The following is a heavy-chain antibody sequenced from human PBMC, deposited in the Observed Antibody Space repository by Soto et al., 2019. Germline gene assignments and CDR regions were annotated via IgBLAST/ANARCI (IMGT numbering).Heavy chain of an antibody. Sequence: PSQTLSLTCAVTGDSVSSNSAGWSWVRQSPSRGLEWLGRSYYRSKWYYEYAVSVRGRITINPDTSKNQYSLQLNSVTPEDTAVYFCARGEQYSGRIFDFWGQGTLVTVSS. CDR2: SYYRSKWYY. CDR3: ARGEQYSGRIFDF. V-gene: IGHV6-1*01. CDR1: GDSVSSNSAG. J-gene: IGHJ4*01. D-gene: IGHD1-26*01.